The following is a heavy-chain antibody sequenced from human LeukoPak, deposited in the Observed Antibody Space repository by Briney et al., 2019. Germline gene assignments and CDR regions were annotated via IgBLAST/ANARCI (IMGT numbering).Heavy chain of an antibody. D-gene: IGHD3-10*01. CDR2: IYSSGST. CDR1: GFAVSTNY. CDR3: ARTNMVRKSGYFDY. J-gene: IGHJ4*02. Sequence: GGSLRLSCAASGFAVSTNYMSWVRQAPGKGLEWVSLIYSSGSTYNVDSMRGRFTISRDNSKNTLYLQMNRLRDEDTAVYYCARTNMVRKSGYFDYWGQGTLVTVSS. V-gene: IGHV3-53*01.